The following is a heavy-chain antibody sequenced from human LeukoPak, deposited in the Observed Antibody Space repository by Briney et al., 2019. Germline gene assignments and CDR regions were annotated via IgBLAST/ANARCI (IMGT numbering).Heavy chain of an antibody. D-gene: IGHD1-26*01. CDR2: IKQDGSES. CDR3: ARDGGHSADVDY. CDR1: GFTFSSYC. Sequence: TGGSLSLSCAPSGFTFSSYCWSWVRQAPGKGPEWVANIKQDGSESYYVDTVKGRFTISRANAKNSLYLQMNSLRAEDTAVYYWARDGGHSADVDYWGQGTLVTVSS. V-gene: IGHV3-7*01. J-gene: IGHJ4*02.